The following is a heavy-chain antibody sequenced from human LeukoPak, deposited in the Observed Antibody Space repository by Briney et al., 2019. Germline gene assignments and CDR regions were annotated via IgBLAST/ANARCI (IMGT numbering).Heavy chain of an antibody. CDR1: GGSISSYY. CDR2: IYYSGST. V-gene: IGHV4-59*01. D-gene: IGHD3-9*01. Sequence: PSETLSLTCTVSGGSISSYYWNWVRHPPGKGLEWIGYIYYSGSTNYNTSLKSRVTISVDTSKNQFSLKLSSVTAADTAVYYCARGEGDILTAYYYYYYMDVWGKGTTVTVSS. J-gene: IGHJ6*03. CDR3: ARGEGDILTAYYYYYYMDV.